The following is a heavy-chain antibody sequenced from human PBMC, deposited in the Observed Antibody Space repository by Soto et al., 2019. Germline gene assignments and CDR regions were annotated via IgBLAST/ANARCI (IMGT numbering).Heavy chain of an antibody. CDR2: IYYSGST. J-gene: IGHJ4*02. CDR3: ARHSNRNYGLYYFDY. V-gene: IGHV4-4*02. D-gene: IGHD4-4*01. Sequence: SETLSLTCAVSSGFISSSNWWSWVRQPPGKGLEWIGFIYYSGSTKYKPSLKSRVTISVDTSKNQFSLKVSSATAADTAVYYCARHSNRNYGLYYFDYWGLGALVTVSS. CDR1: SGFISSSNW.